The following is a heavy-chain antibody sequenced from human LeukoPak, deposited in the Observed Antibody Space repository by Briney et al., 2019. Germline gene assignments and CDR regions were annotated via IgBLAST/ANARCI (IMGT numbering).Heavy chain of an antibody. CDR1: GFTFSSYG. CDR2: IRHDGTNQ. J-gene: IGHJ4*02. CDR3: ARSRNVRTFDY. Sequence: GGSLRLSCAASGFTFSSYGIHWVRQAPGKGLEWVTFIRHDGTNQHYGDSVKGRFTISRDNLKNTVFLQVNRVRAEDTAVYFCARSRNVRTFDYWGQGTLVAVSS. V-gene: IGHV3-30*02.